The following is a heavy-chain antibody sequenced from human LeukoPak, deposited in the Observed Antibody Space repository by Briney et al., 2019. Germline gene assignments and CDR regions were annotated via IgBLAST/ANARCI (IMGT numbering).Heavy chain of an antibody. CDR3: ASALRIYYYFDY. J-gene: IGHJ4*02. D-gene: IGHD1-26*01. V-gene: IGHV3-48*03. CDR1: GFTFSSYE. Sequence: LTGGSLRLSCAASGFTFSSYEMNWVRQAPGKGLEWVSYISSSGSTIYYADSVKGRFTISRDNSKNTLYLQMNSLRAEDTAVYYCASALRIYYYFDYWGQGTLVTVSS. CDR2: ISSSGSTI.